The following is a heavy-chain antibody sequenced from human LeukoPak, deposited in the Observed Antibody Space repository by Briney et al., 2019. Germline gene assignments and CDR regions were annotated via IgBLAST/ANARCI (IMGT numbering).Heavy chain of an antibody. J-gene: IGHJ4*02. CDR1: GFTFSSYA. Sequence: GSLRLSCAASGFTFSSYAMHWVRQAPGKGLEWVAVISYDGSHKYYAESVKGRFTISRDDSKNTLYLQMNSLRADDTAVYYCARGPDIAATGHLFDYWGQGTLVTVSS. D-gene: IGHD6-25*01. V-gene: IGHV3-30*04. CDR3: ARGPDIAATGHLFDY. CDR2: ISYDGSHK.